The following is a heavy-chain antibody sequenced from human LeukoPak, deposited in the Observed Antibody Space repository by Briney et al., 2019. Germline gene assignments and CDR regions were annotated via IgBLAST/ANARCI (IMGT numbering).Heavy chain of an antibody. CDR3: ARGPIAGGDYGDAYYFDY. CDR1: GGSFSGYY. Sequence: PSETLSLTCAVYGGSFSGYYWSWIRQPPGKGLEWIGEINHSGSTNYNPSLKSRVTISVDTSKNQFSLKLSSVTAADTAVYYCARGPIAGGDYGDAYYFDYWGQGTLVTVSS. D-gene: IGHD4-17*01. V-gene: IGHV4-34*01. J-gene: IGHJ4*02. CDR2: INHSGST.